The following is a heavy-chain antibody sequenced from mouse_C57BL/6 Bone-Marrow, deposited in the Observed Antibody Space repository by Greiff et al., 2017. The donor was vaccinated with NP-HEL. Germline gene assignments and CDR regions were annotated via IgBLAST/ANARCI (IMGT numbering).Heavy chain of an antibody. J-gene: IGHJ2*01. CDR3: ATPYFDY. CDR1: GFTFSDYG. CDR2: ISSGSSTI. V-gene: IGHV5-17*01. Sequence: EVNVVESGGGLVKPGGSLKLSCAASGFTFSDYGMHWVRQAPEKGLEWVAYISSGSSTIYYADTVKGRFTISRDNAKNTLFLQMTSLRSEDTAIYYCATPYFDYWGQGTTLTVSS.